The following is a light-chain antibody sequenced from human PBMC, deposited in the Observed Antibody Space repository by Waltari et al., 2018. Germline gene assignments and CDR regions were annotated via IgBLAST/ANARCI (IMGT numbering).Light chain of an antibody. Sequence: QSALTQPPSASGSPGQSVTISCTGTRRYVGGYNYVPWYQQHPAKAPQPIIYQVNKRPSGVPDRFSASKSGSTASLTVSGLQAEDEADYYCSSYVGNNNVVFGGGTKLTVL. CDR1: RRYVGGYNY. V-gene: IGLV2-8*01. J-gene: IGLJ3*02. CDR3: SSYVGNNNVV. CDR2: QVN.